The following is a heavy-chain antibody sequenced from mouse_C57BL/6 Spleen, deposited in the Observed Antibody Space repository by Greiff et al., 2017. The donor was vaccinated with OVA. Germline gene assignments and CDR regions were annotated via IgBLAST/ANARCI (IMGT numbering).Heavy chain of an antibody. CDR1: GYSITSGYY. CDR3: ARVWSYAMDY. Sequence: EVQLQESGPGLVKPSQSLSLTCSVTGYSITSGYYWNWIRQFPGNKLEWMGYISYDGSNNYNPSLKNRISITRNTSKNQFFLKLNSVTTEDTATYYCARVWSYAMDYWGQGTSVTVSS. J-gene: IGHJ4*01. V-gene: IGHV3-6*01. CDR2: ISYDGSN.